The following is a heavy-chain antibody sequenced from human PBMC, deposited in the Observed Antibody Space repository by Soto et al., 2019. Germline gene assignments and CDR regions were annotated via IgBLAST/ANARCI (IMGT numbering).Heavy chain of an antibody. V-gene: IGHV3-23*01. D-gene: IGHD1-26*01. J-gene: IGHJ6*02. CDR3: ATYSGNYERYGVYYGMDV. CDR1: GFTFSTYA. Sequence: RGPLRLSCAASGFTFSTYAISWVRQAPWKWLEWVSSISGSGGSTYYADSVKGRFTISRDNSKNTLYLQMNSLRAEDTAVYYCATYSGNYERYGVYYGMDVWGQATTVTVYS. CDR2: ISGSGGST.